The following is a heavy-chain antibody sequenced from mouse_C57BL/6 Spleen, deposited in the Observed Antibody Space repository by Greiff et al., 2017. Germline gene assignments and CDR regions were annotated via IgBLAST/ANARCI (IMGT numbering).Heavy chain of an antibody. Sequence: QVQLQQSGAELVRPGTSVKVSCKASGYAFTNYLIEWVKQRPGQGLEWIGVINPGSGGTNYNEKFKGKATLTADKSSSTAVMQLSSLTSEDSAVYICARYPSGTYFDYWGQGTTLTVSS. CDR2: INPGSGGT. J-gene: IGHJ2*01. CDR1: GYAFTNYL. CDR3: ARYPSGTYFDY. D-gene: IGHD4-1*01. V-gene: IGHV1-54*01.